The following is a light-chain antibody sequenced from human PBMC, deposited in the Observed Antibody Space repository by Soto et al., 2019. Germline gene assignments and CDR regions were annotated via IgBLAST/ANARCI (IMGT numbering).Light chain of an antibody. Sequence: QSVLTQSASVSGSPGQSITISCTGTSGDVGAFNSVSWYQQHSGKAPKLMIYDVSDRPSGISNRFSGSKSGNTASLTISGLQDDDEADYYCSSYTGTNTLVFGGGTKLTVL. CDR1: SGDVGAFNS. J-gene: IGLJ2*01. CDR3: SSYTGTNTLV. CDR2: DVS. V-gene: IGLV2-14*01.